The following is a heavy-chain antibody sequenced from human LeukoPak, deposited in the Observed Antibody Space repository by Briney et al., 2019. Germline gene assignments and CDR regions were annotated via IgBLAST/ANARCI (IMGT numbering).Heavy chain of an antibody. CDR2: IYYTGST. J-gene: IGHJ5*02. Sequence: SETLPLTCIVSGGSISSYYWSWIRQPPGKGLEWIGYIYYTGSTNYNPSLKSRVTISVDTSKNQLSLKLRSVTAADTAVYYCARYYDILTGYPRWFDPWGQGTLVTVSS. CDR3: ARYYDILTGYPRWFDP. D-gene: IGHD3-9*01. CDR1: GGSISSYY. V-gene: IGHV4-59*08.